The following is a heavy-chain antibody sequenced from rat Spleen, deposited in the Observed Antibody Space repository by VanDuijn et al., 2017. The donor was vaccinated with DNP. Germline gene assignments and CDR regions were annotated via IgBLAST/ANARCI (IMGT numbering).Heavy chain of an antibody. CDR1: GFIFSNYW. Sequence: EVQLVESGGGPVQPGRSLKVSCVASGFIFSNYWMTWIRQSPEKQLEWVAQIKAKSNNYATYYAESVKGRFTISRDDSKSSVYLQMISLKEEDTAIYYCTLNLAYWGQGTLVTVSS. CDR3: TLNLAY. V-gene: IGHV6-8*01. J-gene: IGHJ3*01. CDR2: IKAKSNNYAT.